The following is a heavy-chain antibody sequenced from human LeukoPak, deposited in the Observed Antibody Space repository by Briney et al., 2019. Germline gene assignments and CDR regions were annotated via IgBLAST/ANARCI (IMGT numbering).Heavy chain of an antibody. V-gene: IGHV1-69*05. CDR3: ARGSLYNSSGYYYDY. D-gene: IGHD3-22*01. J-gene: IGHJ4*02. CDR2: IIPIFGTA. CDR1: GYTFTSYG. Sequence: SVKVSCKASGYTFTSYGISWVRQAPGQGLEWMGGIIPIFGTANYAQKFQGRVTITTDESTSTAYMELSSLRSEDTAVYYCARGSLYNSSGYYYDYWRQGTLVTVSS.